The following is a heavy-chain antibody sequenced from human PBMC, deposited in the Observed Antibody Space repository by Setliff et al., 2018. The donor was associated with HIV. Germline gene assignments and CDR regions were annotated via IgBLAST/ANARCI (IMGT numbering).Heavy chain of an antibody. D-gene: IGHD1-26*01. V-gene: IGHV3-74*01. CDR3: AANIMGLTPDDY. CDR1: GFALSTYD. Sequence: LRLSCAASGFALSTYDMHWVRQAPGKGLVWVSRLSRDGTYTHYADSVKGRFTISRDTAKNTLFLQLNSLRAEDTAVYYCAANIMGLTPDDYWGQGTLVTVSS. J-gene: IGHJ4*02. CDR2: LSRDGTYT.